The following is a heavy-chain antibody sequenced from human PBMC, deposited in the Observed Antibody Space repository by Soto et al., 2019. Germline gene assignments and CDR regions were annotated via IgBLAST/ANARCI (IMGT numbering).Heavy chain of an antibody. D-gene: IGHD5-12*01. J-gene: IGHJ4*02. Sequence: PSDTLSRPCNFAGCPIRSYYVRWLRQTPGKGLEWIGYIYYSGSTNYNPSLKSRVTISVDTSKNQFSLKLSSVTAADTAVYYCARGTLEMATIRMDYWGQGTLVTVSS. CDR1: GCPIRSYY. CDR3: ARGTLEMATIRMDY. V-gene: IGHV4-59*01. CDR2: IYYSGST.